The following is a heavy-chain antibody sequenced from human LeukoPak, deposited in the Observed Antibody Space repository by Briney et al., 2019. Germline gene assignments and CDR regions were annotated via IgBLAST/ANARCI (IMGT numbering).Heavy chain of an antibody. J-gene: IGHJ4*02. D-gene: IGHD3-3*01. Sequence: MTSETLSLTCTVSGGSISSGSYYWGWIRQPPGKGLEWIGGVYYSGSTYYNPSLKSRITVSLDTSKNQFSLKLSSVTAADTAVYYCARDKTFEVVNYFDYWGQGTLVTVSS. CDR3: ARDKTFEVVNYFDY. V-gene: IGHV4-39*07. CDR2: VYYSGST. CDR1: GGSISSGSYY.